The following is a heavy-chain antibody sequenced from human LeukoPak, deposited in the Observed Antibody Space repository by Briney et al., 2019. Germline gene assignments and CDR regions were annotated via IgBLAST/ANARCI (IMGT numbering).Heavy chain of an antibody. D-gene: IGHD3-16*01. V-gene: IGHV1-18*01. CDR2: ISTSSGNT. CDR3: ARDVNYAFDY. Sequence: ASVKVSCKPSGYSFTRNGISWVRQAPGQGLEWMGWISTSSGNTKYAQKFQDRVTQATDTSTSTAYMELRSLRSDDTAVYYCARDVNYAFDYWGQGTLVTVSS. J-gene: IGHJ4*02. CDR1: GYSFTRNG.